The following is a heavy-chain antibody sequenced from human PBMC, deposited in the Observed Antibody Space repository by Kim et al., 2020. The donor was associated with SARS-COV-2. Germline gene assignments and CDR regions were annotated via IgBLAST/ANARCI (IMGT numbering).Heavy chain of an antibody. D-gene: IGHD1-26*01. CDR1: GFAFSRYA. Sequence: GGSLRLSCAASGFAFSRYAMHWVRQTPAKGPEVVSSISSDGASTNYADAVKGRFTVSRDNSKNTLFLQMSILKSDDTAVYFCARDSGTYVRASDVWGQGTPVTVSS. CDR2: ISSDGAST. J-gene: IGHJ3*01. V-gene: IGHV3-64*02. CDR3: ARDSGTYVRASDV.